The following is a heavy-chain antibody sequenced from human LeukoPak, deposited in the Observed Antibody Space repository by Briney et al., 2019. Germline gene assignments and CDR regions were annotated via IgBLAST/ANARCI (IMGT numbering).Heavy chain of an antibody. CDR1: GFTFSTYW. CDR3: ARARQNDC. Sequence: GGSLRLSCAASGFTFSTYWMTWIRQSPEKGLEWVANIKEDGSEKYYVDSVKGRFTISRDNAKNSLYLQMNSLRAEDTAVYYCARARQNDCWGQGTLVTVSS. V-gene: IGHV3-7*04. J-gene: IGHJ4*02. CDR2: IKEDGSEK.